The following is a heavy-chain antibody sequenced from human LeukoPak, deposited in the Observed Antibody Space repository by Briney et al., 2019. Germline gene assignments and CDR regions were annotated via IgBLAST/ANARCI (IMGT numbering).Heavy chain of an antibody. CDR2: INHSGST. CDR1: GGSFRGYY. V-gene: IGHV4-34*01. D-gene: IGHD2-2*02. Sequence: SETLSLTCAVYGGSFRGYYWSWIRQPPGKGLEWIGEINHSGSTNYNPSLKSRVTISVDTSKNQFSLKLSSVTAADTAVYYCARGGYCSSTSCYKYYYYYYMDVWGKGTTVTVSS. J-gene: IGHJ6*03. CDR3: ARGGYCSSTSCYKYYYYYYMDV.